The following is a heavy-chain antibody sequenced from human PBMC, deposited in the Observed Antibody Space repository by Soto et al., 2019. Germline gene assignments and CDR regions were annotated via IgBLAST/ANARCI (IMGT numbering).Heavy chain of an antibody. Sequence: SETLSLTCTVSGGSISSYYWSWIRQPAGKGLEWIGRIYTGGSTNYNPSLKSRVTMSLDTSKNQFSLKLTSVTAADTALYYCAREADTDVGGLGFYDAFDIWGPGTKVTVSS. CDR2: IYTGGST. CDR3: AREADTDVGGLGFYDAFDI. CDR1: GGSISSYY. V-gene: IGHV4-4*07. J-gene: IGHJ3*02. D-gene: IGHD5-18*01.